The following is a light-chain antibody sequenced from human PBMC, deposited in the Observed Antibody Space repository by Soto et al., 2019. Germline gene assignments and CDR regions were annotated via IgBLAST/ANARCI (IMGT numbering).Light chain of an antibody. V-gene: IGLV2-14*01. CDR1: SSDVGAYNY. CDR3: SSFTSNRLI. CDR2: EVS. Sequence: QSVLTQPASVSGSPGQSITISCTGTSSDVGAYNYVSWYQQHPGKAPKLMIYEVSNRPSGVSNRFSGSKSGDTASLTISGLQAEDEADYYCSSFTSNRLIFGGGTKLTVL. J-gene: IGLJ2*01.